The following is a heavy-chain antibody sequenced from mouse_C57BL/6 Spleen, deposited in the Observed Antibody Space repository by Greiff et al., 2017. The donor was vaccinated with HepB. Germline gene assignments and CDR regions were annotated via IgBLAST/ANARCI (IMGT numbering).Heavy chain of an antibody. J-gene: IGHJ3*01. CDR1: GYTFTSYW. CDR2: IDPSDSYT. CDR3: ARGGLGWFAY. Sequence: VQLQQPGAELVKPGASVKLSCKASGYTFTSYWMQWVKQRPGQGLEWIGEIDPSDSYTNYNQKFKGKATLTVDTSSSTAYMQRSSLTSEDSAVYYCARGGLGWFAYWGQGTLVTVSA. V-gene: IGHV1-50*01.